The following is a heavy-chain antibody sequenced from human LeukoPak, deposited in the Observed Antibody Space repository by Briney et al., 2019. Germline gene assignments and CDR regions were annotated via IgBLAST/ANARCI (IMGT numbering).Heavy chain of an antibody. J-gene: IGHJ4*02. D-gene: IGHD4-17*01. CDR3: ARAHEPADYGYYFDH. V-gene: IGHV4-61*01. CDR1: GGSVSSGSYY. CDR2: IYYSGST. Sequence: SETLSLTCTVSGGSVSSGSYYWSWIRQPPGKGLEWIGYIYYSGSTNYNPSLKSRVTISVDTSKNQFSLKLSSVTAADTAVYYCARAHEPADYGYYFDHWGQGTLVTVSS.